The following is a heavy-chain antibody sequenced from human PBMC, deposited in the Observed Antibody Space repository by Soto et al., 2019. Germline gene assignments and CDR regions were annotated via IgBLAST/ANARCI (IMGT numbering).Heavy chain of an antibody. CDR1: GFVFRSFA. CDR3: ARYFRGSGRYFFDY. V-gene: IGHV3-30*04. Sequence: QVRLVESGGGVVQPGRSLRLSCLASGFVFRSFAMHWVRQAPGKGLEWVAVMSYDGKIEYSADSVKGRFTISRDNAKDSLYLQMNSLRGEDTAVYYCARYFRGSGRYFFDYWGQGTLVTVSS. J-gene: IGHJ4*02. CDR2: MSYDGKIE. D-gene: IGHD6-19*01.